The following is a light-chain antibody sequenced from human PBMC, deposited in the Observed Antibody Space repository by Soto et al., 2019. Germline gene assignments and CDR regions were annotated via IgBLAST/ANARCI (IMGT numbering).Light chain of an antibody. J-gene: IGKJ3*01. CDR2: GAS. CDR3: QKYNSVPFT. Sequence: DIPMTQSPSSLSASVGDRVTITCRASQGISNYLAWYQQKPGKVPKVLIYGASTLQSGVPSRFNGSGSGTDFTLTISSLQPEDVATYYCQKYNSVPFTFGPGTKVDFK. V-gene: IGKV1-27*01. CDR1: QGISNY.